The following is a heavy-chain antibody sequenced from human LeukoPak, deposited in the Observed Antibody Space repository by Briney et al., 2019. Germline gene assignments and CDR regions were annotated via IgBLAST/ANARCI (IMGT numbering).Heavy chain of an antibody. D-gene: IGHD1-14*01. CDR2: INTSGSST. J-gene: IGHJ4*02. Sequence: GGSLRLSCAASGFTFSDYWMHWVRQVPGEGLVWVSRINTSGSSTTYAESVKGRFTISRDNAKNTLYLQMDSLRAEDTGVYYCARSNHADDFWGQGTLVTVSS. V-gene: IGHV3-74*03. CDR3: ARSNHADDF. CDR1: GFTFSDYW.